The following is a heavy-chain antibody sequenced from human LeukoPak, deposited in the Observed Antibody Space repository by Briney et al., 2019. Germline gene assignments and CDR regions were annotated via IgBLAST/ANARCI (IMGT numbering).Heavy chain of an antibody. CDR3: ARVSAYYYYMDV. V-gene: IGHV4-38-2*02. CDR2: IYHSGST. CDR1: GYSISSGYY. J-gene: IGHJ6*03. Sequence: SETLSLTCTVSGYSISSGYYWGWIRQPPGKGLEWIGSIYHSGSTYYNPSLKSRVTIPVDTSKNQFSLKLSSVTAADTAVYCCARVSAYYYYMDVWGKGTTVTVSS.